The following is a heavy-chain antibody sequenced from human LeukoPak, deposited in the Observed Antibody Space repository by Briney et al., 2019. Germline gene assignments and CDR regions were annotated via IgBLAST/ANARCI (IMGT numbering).Heavy chain of an antibody. CDR1: GYSFTSYW. J-gene: IGHJ4*02. D-gene: IGHD6-19*01. CDR2: IYPGDSDT. V-gene: IGHV5-51*01. Sequence: PGESLKISCKGSGYSFTSYWIGWVRQMPGKGLEWMGIIYPGDSDTRYSPSFQGQVTISADKSISTAYLQWSSLKASDTAMYYCARHVGQWLGHKGVSGIDYWGQGTLVTVSS. CDR3: ARHVGQWLGHKGVSGIDY.